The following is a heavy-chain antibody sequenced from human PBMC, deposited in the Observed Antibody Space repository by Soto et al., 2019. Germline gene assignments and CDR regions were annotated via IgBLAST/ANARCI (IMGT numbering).Heavy chain of an antibody. CDR1: GFTFSNAW. CDR2: IKSITDGGTA. V-gene: IGHV3-15*01. CDR3: TTGVYYGSGDFDY. Sequence: EVQLVESGGGLVKPGGSLRLSCAASGFTFSNAWMRWVRQAPGKGPEWVGRIKSITDGGTADYAEPVKGRFTVSRDDSKNTLYLQMNSLKTEDTAVYYCTTGVYYGSGDFDYWGQGTLVTVSS. J-gene: IGHJ4*02. D-gene: IGHD3-10*01.